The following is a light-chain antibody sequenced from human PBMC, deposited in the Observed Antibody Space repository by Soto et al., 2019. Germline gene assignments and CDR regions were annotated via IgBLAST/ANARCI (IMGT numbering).Light chain of an antibody. J-gene: IGKJ4*01. V-gene: IGKV3-11*01. Sequence: EVVLTQSPATLSLSPGERATLSCRASESIGNYLAWYQQKLGQAPKLLIYDASHRAIGIPGRFSGDGSGTDFTLTTSSLEPEAFAVYYCQWRSDWPPRLTFGGGTKVEIK. CDR3: QWRSDWPPRLT. CDR1: ESIGNY. CDR2: DAS.